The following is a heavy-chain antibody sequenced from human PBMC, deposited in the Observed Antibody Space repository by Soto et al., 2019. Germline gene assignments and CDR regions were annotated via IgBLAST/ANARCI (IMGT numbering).Heavy chain of an antibody. CDR1: GFMFDSYG. CDR2: IGYDGSSE. CDR3: PKDRICIDGSCFPAGAS. D-gene: IGHD2-15*01. Sequence: QVQLVESGGGVVQAGRSLRLSCAASGFMFDSYGMHWVRQTPGKGLEWVAVIGYDGSSEFYSDSVKGRFIVSRDNSKKTVYLLRHRQRGEATAVYYCPKDRICIDGSCFPAGASCGPGALV. V-gene: IGHV3-33*06. J-gene: IGHJ5*02.